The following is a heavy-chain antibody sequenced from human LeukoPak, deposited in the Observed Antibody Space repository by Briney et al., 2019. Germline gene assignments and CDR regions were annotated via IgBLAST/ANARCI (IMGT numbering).Heavy chain of an antibody. Sequence: PGGSLRLSCAASGFTFSSYAVSWVRQAPGKGLEWVSSISSSSYIYYADSVKGRFTISRDNAKNSLYLQMNSLRAEDTAVYYCARTNLVDTAMAPFDYWGQGTLVTVSS. CDR3: ARTNLVDTAMAPFDY. CDR2: ISSSSYI. V-gene: IGHV3-21*01. D-gene: IGHD5-18*01. J-gene: IGHJ4*02. CDR1: GFTFSSYA.